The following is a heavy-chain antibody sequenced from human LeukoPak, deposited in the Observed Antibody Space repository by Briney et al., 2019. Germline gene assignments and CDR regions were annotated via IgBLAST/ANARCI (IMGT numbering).Heavy chain of an antibody. D-gene: IGHD4-17*01. CDR1: GGTFSSYA. V-gene: IGHV1-69*05. CDR2: IIPIFGTA. J-gene: IGHJ4*02. CDR3: ARGFHDYGDCFDY. Sequence: SVKVSCKASGGTFSSYAISWVRQAPGQGLEWMGGIIPIFGTANYAQKFQGRVTITTDESTSTAYMELSSLRSEDTAVYYCARGFHDYGDCFDYWGQGALVTVSS.